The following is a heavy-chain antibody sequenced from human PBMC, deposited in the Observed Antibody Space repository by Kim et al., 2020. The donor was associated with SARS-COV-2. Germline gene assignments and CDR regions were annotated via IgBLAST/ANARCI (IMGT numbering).Heavy chain of an antibody. CDR1: GYTFTSFG. J-gene: IGHJ6*02. Sequence: ASVKVSCKASGYTFTSFGISWVRQAPGQGLEWMAWISAYNGNTDYAQNLQGRVTMTIDTSTATAYMELRSLRSDDTAVYYCVRDASKYCSRTSCYSGHYYYGMDVWGQGTTVTVSS. CDR3: VRDASKYCSRTSCYSGHYYYGMDV. V-gene: IGHV1-18*04. CDR2: ISAYNGNT. D-gene: IGHD2-2*02.